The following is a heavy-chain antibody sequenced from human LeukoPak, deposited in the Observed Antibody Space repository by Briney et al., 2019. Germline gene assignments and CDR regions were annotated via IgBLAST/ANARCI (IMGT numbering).Heavy chain of an antibody. Sequence: ASVKVSCKASGYTFTGYYMHWVRQAPGQGLEWMGWINPNSGGTNYAQKFQGRVTMTRDTSISTAYMELGRLRSDDTAVYYCAKVYYYDSSGYYSDYWGQGTLVTVSS. CDR1: GYTFTGYY. CDR2: INPNSGGT. D-gene: IGHD3-22*01. CDR3: AKVYYYDSSGYYSDY. V-gene: IGHV1-2*02. J-gene: IGHJ4*02.